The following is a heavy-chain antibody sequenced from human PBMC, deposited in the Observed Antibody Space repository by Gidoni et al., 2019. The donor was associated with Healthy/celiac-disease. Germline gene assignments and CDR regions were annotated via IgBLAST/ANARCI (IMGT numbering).Heavy chain of an antibody. D-gene: IGHD2-2*01. CDR3: ARVRGYCSSTSCPTTYYFDY. CDR2: INHSGST. J-gene: IGHJ4*02. CDR1: GGSFSGYY. Sequence: QVQLQQWGAGLLKPSETLSLTCAVYGGSFSGYYWRWIRQPPGKGLEWIGEINHSGSTNYNPSLKSRVTISVDTSKNQFSLKLSSVTAADTAVYYCARVRGYCSSTSCPTTYYFDYWGQGTLVTVSS. V-gene: IGHV4-34*01.